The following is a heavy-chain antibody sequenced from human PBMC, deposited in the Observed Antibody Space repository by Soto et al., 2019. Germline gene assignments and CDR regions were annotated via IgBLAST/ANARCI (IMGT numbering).Heavy chain of an antibody. D-gene: IGHD1-26*01. CDR2: IVVGSGNT. CDR1: GFNFISSA. J-gene: IGHJ4*02. V-gene: IGHV1-58*01. Sequence: SVKVSCKASGFNFISSAVQWVRQARGQRPERIGWIVVGSGNTKYAQKFQERVTITRDMSTSTAYMGLRSLSSEDTALYYCAAEYSGRYFKVLDFWGQGTLVTVSS. CDR3: AAEYSGRYFKVLDF.